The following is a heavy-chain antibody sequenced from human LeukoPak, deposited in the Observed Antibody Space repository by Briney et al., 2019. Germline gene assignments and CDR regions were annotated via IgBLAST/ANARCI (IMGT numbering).Heavy chain of an antibody. CDR3: AREGPNIVVVPAAFDY. Sequence: SQTLSLACAISGDSVSSNSAAWNWIRQSPSRGLEWLGRTYYRSKWYNDYAVAEKSRITITTDTSKNQCSLQLNSVTPEDTAVYYCAREGPNIVVVPAAFDYWGQGTLVTVSS. D-gene: IGHD2-2*01. CDR2: TYYRSKWYN. J-gene: IGHJ4*02. CDR1: GDSVSSNSAA. V-gene: IGHV6-1*01.